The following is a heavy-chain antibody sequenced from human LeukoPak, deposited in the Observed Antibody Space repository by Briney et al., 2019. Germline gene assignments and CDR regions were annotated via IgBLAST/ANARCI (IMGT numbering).Heavy chain of an antibody. Sequence: GGSLRLSCAASGITFSSYGMHWVRQAPGKGLEWVAVISYDGSNKYYADSVKGRFTISRDNSKNTLYLQMNSLRAEDTAVYYCAKDGGKWLLDYWGQGTLVTVSS. J-gene: IGHJ4*02. CDR2: ISYDGSNK. CDR1: GITFSSYG. D-gene: IGHD5-12*01. CDR3: AKDGGKWLLDY. V-gene: IGHV3-30*18.